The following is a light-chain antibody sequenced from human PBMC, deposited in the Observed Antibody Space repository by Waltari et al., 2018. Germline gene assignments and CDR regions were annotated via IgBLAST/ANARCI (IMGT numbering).Light chain of an antibody. CDR1: QSVSRT. CDR3: QKYGTLPAT. CDR2: DAS. V-gene: IGKV3-20*01. J-gene: IGKJ1*01. Sequence: EIVLTQSPGTLSLSPGARASLSCRASQSVSRTLAWYQQKPGQAPRLLIYDASTRATGIPDRLSGSGSGTDFSLTISRLEPEDFAVYYCQKYGTLPATFGQGTKVEIK.